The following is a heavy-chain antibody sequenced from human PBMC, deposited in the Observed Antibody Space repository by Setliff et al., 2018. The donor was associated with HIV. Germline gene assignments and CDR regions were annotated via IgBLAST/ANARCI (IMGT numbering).Heavy chain of an antibody. V-gene: IGHV1-24*01. CDR2: FDPEDGET. CDR1: GYTLTELS. CDR3: AAGEGVPDSWAFDY. Sequence: GASVKVSCKVSGYTLTELSMHWVRQAPGKGLEWMGGFDPEDGETIYAQKFQGRVTMTEDTSTDTAYMELSSLRSEDTAVYYCAAGEGVPDSWAFDYWGQGTLVTVSS. J-gene: IGHJ4*02. D-gene: IGHD1-26*01.